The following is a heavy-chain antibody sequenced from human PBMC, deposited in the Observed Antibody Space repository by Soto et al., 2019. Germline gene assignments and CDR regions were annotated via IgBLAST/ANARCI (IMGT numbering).Heavy chain of an antibody. CDR1: GGSFSGYY. J-gene: IGHJ5*02. CDR3: ARGRYYYDSSGYWLKGRWFDP. D-gene: IGHD3-22*01. CDR2: INHSGST. Sequence: SETLSLTCAVYGGSFSGYYWSWIRQPPGKGLEWIGEINHSGSTNYNPSLKSRVTISVDTSKNQFSLKLSSVTAADTAVYYCARGRYYYDSSGYWLKGRWFDPWGRGTLVTVSS. V-gene: IGHV4-34*01.